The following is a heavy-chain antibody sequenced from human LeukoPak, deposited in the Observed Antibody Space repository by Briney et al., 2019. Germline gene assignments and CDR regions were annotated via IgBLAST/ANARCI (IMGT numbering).Heavy chain of an antibody. J-gene: IGHJ4*02. CDR1: GDSVSSSSAS. Sequence: SQTLSLTCAMSGDSVSSSSASWNWIRQSPTRGLEWLGRTYYRSKWYNDYAVSVKSRINIDADTSKNQFSLQLNSVTPEDTAVYYCARVALSGTTLDFWGQGTLVTVSS. CDR2: TYYRSKWYN. CDR3: ARVALSGTTLDF. D-gene: IGHD1-7*01. V-gene: IGHV6-1*01.